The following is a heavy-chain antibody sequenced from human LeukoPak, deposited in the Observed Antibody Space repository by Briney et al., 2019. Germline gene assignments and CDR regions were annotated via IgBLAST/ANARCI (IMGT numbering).Heavy chain of an antibody. CDR3: TTDRKEHENH. Sequence: GGSLRLSCAVSGFIFRSAWMTWVRQAPGKGVEGVGRIRANAEGGTADYAAPVKGRFTISRDDSENTLYLQLSSLKIEDTATYYCTTDRKEHENHWGQGALVTVSS. CDR1: GFIFRSAW. V-gene: IGHV3-15*01. D-gene: IGHD1/OR15-1a*01. CDR2: IRANAEGGTA. J-gene: IGHJ5*02.